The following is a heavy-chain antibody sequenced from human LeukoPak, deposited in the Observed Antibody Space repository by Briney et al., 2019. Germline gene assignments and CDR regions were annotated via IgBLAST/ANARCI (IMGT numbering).Heavy chain of an antibody. D-gene: IGHD3-3*01. V-gene: IGHV4-34*01. J-gene: IGHJ5*01. CDR2: INHSGST. Sequence: PSETLSLTCAVYGGSFSGYYWSWIRQPPGKGLEWIGEINHSGSTNYNPSLKSRVTISVDTSKNQFSLKLSSVTAADTAVYYCARRHVLRFLEWLTNWFDSWGQGTLVTVSS. CDR3: ARRHVLRFLEWLTNWFDS. CDR1: GGSFSGYY.